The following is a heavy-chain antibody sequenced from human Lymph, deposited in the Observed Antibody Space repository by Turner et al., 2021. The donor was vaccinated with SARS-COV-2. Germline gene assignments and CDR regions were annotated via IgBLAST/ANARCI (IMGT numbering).Heavy chain of an antibody. V-gene: IGHV1-2*02. CDR2: INPNSGRT. D-gene: IGHD3-3*01. CDR1: GYTFTAAY. CDR3: ARDVERYNDFWSGYSGGYGMDV. Sequence: QVQLVQSGAEVKKPGASVKVSCKASGYTFTAAYMHGVRQAPGQGLECMGWINPNSGRTNYAQKFQGRVTMTRDTSISPAYIALSRLRSDDTAVYYCARDVERYNDFWSGYSGGYGMDVWGQGTTVTVSS. J-gene: IGHJ6*02.